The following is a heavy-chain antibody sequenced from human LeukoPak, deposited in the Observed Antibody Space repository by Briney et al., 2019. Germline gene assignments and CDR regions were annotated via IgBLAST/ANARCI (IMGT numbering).Heavy chain of an antibody. CDR1: GFDFSHYG. V-gene: IGHV3-30*02. CDR2: IQYDGSKK. Sequence: PGGSLQLSCAASGFDFSHYGMHWVRQAPGKGLEWVAFIQYDGSKKYYVDSVKGRFTVSRDDSQNILYLQMNSLGPEDTAVYYCCKEQLDMINVAVTDDAFDVWGQGTAVTVSS. CDR3: CKEQLDMINVAVTDDAFDV. D-gene: IGHD6-19*01. J-gene: IGHJ3*01.